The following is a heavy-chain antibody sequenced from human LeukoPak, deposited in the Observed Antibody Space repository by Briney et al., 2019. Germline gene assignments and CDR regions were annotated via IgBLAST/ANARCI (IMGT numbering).Heavy chain of an antibody. V-gene: IGHV3-23*01. CDR1: GLTFSSSA. D-gene: IGHD6-13*01. J-gene: IGHJ4*02. CDR3: AKALVGYSSSWFDY. Sequence: GGSLRLSCAASGLTFSSSAMSWVRQVPGKGLEWVSGISASGGSTSYADSVRGRFTISRDNSKNTLYLQMNSLRAEDTAVYYCAKALVGYSSSWFDYWGQGTLVTVSS. CDR2: ISASGGST.